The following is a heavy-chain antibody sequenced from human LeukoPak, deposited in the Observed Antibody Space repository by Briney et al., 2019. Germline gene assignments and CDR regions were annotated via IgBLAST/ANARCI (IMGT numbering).Heavy chain of an antibody. D-gene: IGHD1-26*01. V-gene: IGHV3-66*01. Sequence: GGSLRLSCAASTFTVSNNYMSWVRQAPGKGLEWVSVIYSGGSTYYADSVKGRFTISRDNSKNTLYLQMNSLRAEDTAVYYCARDFGAAGERLPLYFDYWGQGTLVTVSS. CDR1: TFTVSNNY. J-gene: IGHJ4*02. CDR3: ARDFGAAGERLPLYFDY. CDR2: IYSGGST.